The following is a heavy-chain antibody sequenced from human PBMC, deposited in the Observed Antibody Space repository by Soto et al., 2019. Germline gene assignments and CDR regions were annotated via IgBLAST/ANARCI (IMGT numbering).Heavy chain of an antibody. CDR1: GYSFTNYW. CDR2: IDPSDSYT. D-gene: IGHD3-22*01. CDR3: ARTYYYESSGYSATFDP. V-gene: IGHV5-10-1*01. Sequence: GESLKISCKGSGYSFTNYWINWVRQMPGKXLEWMGRIDPSDSYTNYSPSFQGHVTISADNSLSTAYLQWSSLKASDTAMYYCARTYYYESSGYSATFDPWGRGTLVTVSS. J-gene: IGHJ5*02.